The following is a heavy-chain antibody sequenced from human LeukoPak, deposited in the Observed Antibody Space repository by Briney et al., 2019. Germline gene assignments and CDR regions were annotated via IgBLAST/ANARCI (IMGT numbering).Heavy chain of an antibody. CDR1: GFTFDDYG. Sequence: GGSLRLSCAASGFTFDDYGMSWVRQVPGKGLEWVSSISNSGSYIYYADSVRGRFTISRDNARNSLYLQMNSLRAEDTAIYYCAGYDYSSPIWSWGQGTLVTVSS. J-gene: IGHJ5*02. CDR2: ISNSGSYI. CDR3: AGYDYSSPIWS. V-gene: IGHV3-21*01. D-gene: IGHD4-11*01.